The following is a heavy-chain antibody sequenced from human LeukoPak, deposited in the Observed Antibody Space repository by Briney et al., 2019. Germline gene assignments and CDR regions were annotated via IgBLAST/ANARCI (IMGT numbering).Heavy chain of an antibody. CDR3: ARAGSGWYPDY. CDR2: IYYSGST. V-gene: IGHV4-59*06. D-gene: IGHD6-19*01. CDR1: SVSISSYY. Sequence: SETLSLTCTVSSVSISSYYWSWIRQHPGKGLEWIGYIYYSGSTYYNPSLKSRVTISVDTSKNQFSLKLSSVTAADTAVYYCARAGSGWYPDYWGQGTLVTVSS. J-gene: IGHJ4*02.